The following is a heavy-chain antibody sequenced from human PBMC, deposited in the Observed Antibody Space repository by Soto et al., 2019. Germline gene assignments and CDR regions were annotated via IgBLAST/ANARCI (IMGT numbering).Heavy chain of an antibody. D-gene: IGHD5-18*01. CDR3: ASGIQLWLRRINNGYSG. V-gene: IGHV1-69*12. CDR2: IIPMFGTA. Sequence: QVQLVQSGAEVKKPESSVKVSCKAPGGTFSTYAISWVRQAPGQGLEWMGGIIPMFGTANYAQRFQDSVTITADASTNTVYMELSSLRSEDTAVYFCASGIQLWLRRINNGYSGWGQGTLVTVSS. J-gene: IGHJ4*02. CDR1: GGTFSTYA.